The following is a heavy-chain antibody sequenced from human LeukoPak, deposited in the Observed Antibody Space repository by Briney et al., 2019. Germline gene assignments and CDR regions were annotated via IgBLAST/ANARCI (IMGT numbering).Heavy chain of an antibody. J-gene: IGHJ3*02. Sequence: ASMKVSCKVSGYTLTELSMHWVRQAPGKGLEWMGGFDPEDGETIYAQKFQGRVTMTEDTSTDTAYMELSSLRSEDTAVYYCATSRGGSYYDAFDIWGQGTMVTVSS. V-gene: IGHV1-24*01. CDR3: ATSRGGSYYDAFDI. D-gene: IGHD3-16*01. CDR2: FDPEDGET. CDR1: GYTLTELS.